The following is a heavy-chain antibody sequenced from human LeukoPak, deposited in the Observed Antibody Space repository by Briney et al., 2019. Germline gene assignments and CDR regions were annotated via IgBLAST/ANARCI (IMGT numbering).Heavy chain of an antibody. CDR1: GYSFTSYW. Sequence: GKSLKISCKGSGYSFTSYWIGWVRQMPGKGLDWMGIIYPGDADTIYSPSFQGQVTTSADQSISTAYLQWSSLKASDTAMYYCARGSIVGTTMAPFDYWGQGTLVTVSS. V-gene: IGHV5-51*01. J-gene: IGHJ4*02. D-gene: IGHD1-26*01. CDR3: ARGSIVGTTMAPFDY. CDR2: IYPGDADT.